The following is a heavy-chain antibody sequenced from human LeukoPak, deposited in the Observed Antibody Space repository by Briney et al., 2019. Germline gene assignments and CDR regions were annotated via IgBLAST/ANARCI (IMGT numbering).Heavy chain of an antibody. CDR2: ISYDGSNK. J-gene: IGHJ3*01. D-gene: IGHD7-27*01. V-gene: IGHV3-30*04. CDR1: GFTFSSYA. Sequence: PGGSLRLSCAASGFTFSSYAMHWVRQAPGKGLEWVAVISYDGSNKYYADSVKGRFTISRDNPKGTVSLQMSSLRAEDTALYYCVRDLHWGGFDVWGQGTMVTVSS. CDR3: VRDLHWGGFDV.